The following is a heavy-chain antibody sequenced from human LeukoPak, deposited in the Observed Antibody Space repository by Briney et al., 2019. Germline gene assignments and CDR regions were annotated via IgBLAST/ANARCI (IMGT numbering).Heavy chain of an antibody. J-gene: IGHJ4*02. Sequence: GESLKISCKGSGYSFTSYWIGWVRQMPGKGLEWMGIIYPGDSDTRYSPSFQGQVTISADKSISTAYLQWSSLKASDTATYYCARPRYCSSTSCYPFDYWGQGTLVTVSS. D-gene: IGHD2-2*01. CDR2: IYPGDSDT. V-gene: IGHV5-51*01. CDR3: ARPRYCSSTSCYPFDY. CDR1: GYSFTSYW.